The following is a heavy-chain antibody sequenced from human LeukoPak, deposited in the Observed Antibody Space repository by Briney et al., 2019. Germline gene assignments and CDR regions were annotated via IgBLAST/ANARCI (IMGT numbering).Heavy chain of an antibody. CDR2: IKQDGSEK. Sequence: PGGSLRLSCAASGFTFSRYWMSWVRQAPGKGLEWVANIKQDGSEKYYVDSVKGRFTISRDNAKKSLYLQMNSLRAEDTAVYYCARDGDTVLTRGYYYYMDVWGKGTTVTVSS. J-gene: IGHJ6*03. CDR1: GFTFSRYW. CDR3: ARDGDTVLTRGYYYYMDV. V-gene: IGHV3-7*01. D-gene: IGHD4-23*01.